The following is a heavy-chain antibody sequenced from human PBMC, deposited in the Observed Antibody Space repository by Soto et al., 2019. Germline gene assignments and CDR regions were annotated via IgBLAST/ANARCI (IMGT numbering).Heavy chain of an antibody. CDR1: GGTFSSYA. CDR2: IIPSFGTA. Sequence: QVQLVQSGAEVKKPGSSVKVSCKASGGTFSSYAISWVRQAPGQGLEWMGGIIPSFGTANYAQKFQGSVTITADESTRTAYMELSIMSSEDTAVYYCASPGGGRNDYDYCMDVWGQGTTVTVSS. J-gene: IGHJ6*02. D-gene: IGHD1-1*01. CDR3: ASPGGGRNDYDYCMDV. V-gene: IGHV1-69*12.